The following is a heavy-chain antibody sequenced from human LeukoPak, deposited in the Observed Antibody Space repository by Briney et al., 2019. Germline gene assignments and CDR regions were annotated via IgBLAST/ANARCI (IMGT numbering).Heavy chain of an antibody. CDR2: INSISTYI. D-gene: IGHD3/OR15-3a*01. V-gene: IGHV3-21*01. CDR1: GFTFSTYT. Sequence: GGSLRLSCAASGFTFSTYTMNWVRQAPGEGLEWVSSINSISTYISYADSVKGRFTISRDNAENSLYLQMNTLRAEDTAVYYCAREGRTFDYWGQGTLVTVSS. CDR3: AREGRTFDY. J-gene: IGHJ4*02.